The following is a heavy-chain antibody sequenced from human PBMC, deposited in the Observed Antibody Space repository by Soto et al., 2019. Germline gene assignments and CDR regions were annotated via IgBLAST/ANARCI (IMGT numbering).Heavy chain of an antibody. CDR3: ARGAGGGMDV. CDR2: IWYDGSNK. CDR1: GFTFSSYG. D-gene: IGHD3-16*01. Sequence: QVQLVESGGGVVQPGRSLRLSCAASGFTFSSYGMHWVRQAPGKGLEWVAVIWYDGSNKYYADSVKGRFTISRDNSKNTLYLQMNRLRAEDTAVYYCARGAGGGMDVWGQGTTVTVSS. V-gene: IGHV3-33*01. J-gene: IGHJ6*02.